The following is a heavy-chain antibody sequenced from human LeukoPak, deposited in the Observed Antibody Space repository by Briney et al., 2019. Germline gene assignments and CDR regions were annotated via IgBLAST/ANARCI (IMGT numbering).Heavy chain of an antibody. CDR2: IITYNGNT. D-gene: IGHD2-2*01. V-gene: IGHV1-18*01. CDR3: VRDRTKYCSSTSCPLDY. CDR1: GYTFTSYG. Sequence: ASVKVSCKASGYTFTSYGISWVRQAPGQGLEWMGWIITYNGNTNYAQKFQGRVTMTRDTSISTVYMELSRLRSDDTAVYYCVRDRTKYCSSTSCPLDYWGQGTLVTVSS. J-gene: IGHJ4*02.